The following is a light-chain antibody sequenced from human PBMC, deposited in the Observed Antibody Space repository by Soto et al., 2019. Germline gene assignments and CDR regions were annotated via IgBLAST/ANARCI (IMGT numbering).Light chain of an antibody. Sequence: QSALTQPRSVSGSPGQSVTISCTGTSSDVGGYNYVSWYQQHPGKAPKLMIFEVSNRPSGVSNRFSGSKSGNTASLTISGLQAEDEADYYCSSYTSRNTLYVFGTGTKLTVL. J-gene: IGLJ1*01. V-gene: IGLV2-14*01. CDR1: SSDVGGYNY. CDR3: SSYTSRNTLYV. CDR2: EVS.